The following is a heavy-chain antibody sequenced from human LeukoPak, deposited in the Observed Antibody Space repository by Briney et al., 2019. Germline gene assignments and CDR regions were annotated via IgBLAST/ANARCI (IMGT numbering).Heavy chain of an antibody. CDR1: DYTFIDYY. CDR2: INPNSDGT. Sequence: ASVTVSCKPSDYTFIDYYMHWVRQAPGQGLEWMGWINPNSDGTNYAQKFQGRVTMTRDTSITTAYMELSRLRSDDTAVYYCARDPRYSGYPDYWGQGTLVTVSS. J-gene: IGHJ4*02. V-gene: IGHV1-2*02. CDR3: ARDPRYSGYPDY. D-gene: IGHD5-12*01.